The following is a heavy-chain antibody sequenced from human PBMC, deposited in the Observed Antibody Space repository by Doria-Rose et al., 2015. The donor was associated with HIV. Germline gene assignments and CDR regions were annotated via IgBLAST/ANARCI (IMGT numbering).Heavy chain of an antibody. D-gene: IGHD4-17*01. CDR2: MNPNSTNT. Sequence: QVQLQGSGTEVKKPGASVKVSCKASGYTFTNYDVTWVRQATGHGLEWMGWMNPNSTNTGYAQKFQGRVTMTRDTSISTAYMELSSLTSEDTAVYYCARGGTRWPFDYWGQGTLVTVSS. V-gene: IGHV1-8*02. CDR1: GYTFTNYD. J-gene: IGHJ4*02. CDR3: ARGGTRWPFDY.